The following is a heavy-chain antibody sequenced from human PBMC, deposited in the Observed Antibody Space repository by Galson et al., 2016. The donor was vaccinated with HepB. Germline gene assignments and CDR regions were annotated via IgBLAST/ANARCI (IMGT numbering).Heavy chain of an antibody. CDR3: AKEGAGSGSKALDS. V-gene: IGHV3-43*01. CDR2: IGWNGGST. J-gene: IGHJ4*02. D-gene: IGHD1-14*01. CDR1: GFTFDDYA. Sequence: SLRLSCAASGFTFDDYAMHWVRQAPGRGLEWVSLIGWNGGSTYYADSVKGRFTISRDNSKNSLFLQMSSLRSEDTALYFCAKEGAGSGSKALDSWGQGTLVTVSS.